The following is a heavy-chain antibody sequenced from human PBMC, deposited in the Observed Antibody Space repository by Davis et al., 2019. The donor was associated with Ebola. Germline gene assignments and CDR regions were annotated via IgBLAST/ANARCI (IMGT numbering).Heavy chain of an antibody. V-gene: IGHV3-7*01. CDR1: GFTVSSNC. Sequence: GESLKISCAASGFTVSSNCMSWVRQAPGKGLEWVANIKQDGSEKYYVDSVKGRFTISRDNAKNSLYLQMNSLRAEDTAVYYCARDNEVGAPYFDYWGQGTLVTVSS. D-gene: IGHD1-26*01. J-gene: IGHJ4*02. CDR2: IKQDGSEK. CDR3: ARDNEVGAPYFDY.